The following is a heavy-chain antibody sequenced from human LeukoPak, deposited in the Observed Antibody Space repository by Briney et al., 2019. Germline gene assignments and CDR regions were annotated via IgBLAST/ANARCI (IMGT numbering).Heavy chain of an antibody. CDR3: ARVNVGRGPFDY. J-gene: IGHJ4*02. V-gene: IGHV1-69-2*01. D-gene: IGHD1-26*01. CDR2: VDPEDGDT. CDR1: GYTFTDYY. Sequence: GASVKVSCKASGYTFTDYYMHWVQQAPGKGLEWMGRVDPEDGDTIYAVKFQGRVTITADTSTDTAYMELSSLRSEDTAVYYCARVNVGRGPFDYWGQGTLVTVSS.